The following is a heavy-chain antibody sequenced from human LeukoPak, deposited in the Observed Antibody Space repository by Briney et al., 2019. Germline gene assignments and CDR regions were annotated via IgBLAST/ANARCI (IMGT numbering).Heavy chain of an antibody. J-gene: IGHJ4*02. D-gene: IGHD4-17*01. Sequence: GGSLRLSCAASGFIFSSYSMNWVRQAPGQGLEWVSFISSSSGTIYYADSVKGRFTISRDNSKNTLYLQMNSLRAEDTAVYYCASRTTFDYWGQGTLVTVSS. CDR1: GFIFSSYS. CDR3: ASRTTFDY. CDR2: ISSSSGTI. V-gene: IGHV3-48*01.